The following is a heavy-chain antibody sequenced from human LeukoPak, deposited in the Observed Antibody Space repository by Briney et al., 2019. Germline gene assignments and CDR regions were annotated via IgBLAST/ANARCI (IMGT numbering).Heavy chain of an antibody. CDR1: GYTFTSYD. CDR2: MNPNRGNT. J-gene: IGHJ5*02. Sequence: ASVKVSCKASGYTFTSYDINWVRQATGQGLEWVGWMNPNRGNTGYAQKFQGRVTMTRNTSISTAYMELSSLRSEDTAVYYCASHPGIAVAGIIARKGFDPWGQGTLVTVSS. D-gene: IGHD6-19*01. V-gene: IGHV1-8*01. CDR3: ASHPGIAVAGIIARKGFDP.